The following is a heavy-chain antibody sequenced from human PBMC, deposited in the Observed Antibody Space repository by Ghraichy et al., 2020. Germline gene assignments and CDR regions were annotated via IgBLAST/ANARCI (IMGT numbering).Heavy chain of an antibody. CDR2: ISAYSRDT. Sequence: ASVKVSCKASGYTFTSHGISWVRQAPGQGLEWMGWISAYSRDTNYARKVQGRVSMTTDTSTNTAYMELRSLRSDDTAVYYCARGGGEGVHDYNFHPMDVWGQGTTVTVSS. D-gene: IGHD3-16*01. J-gene: IGHJ6*02. CDR1: GYTFTSHG. CDR3: ARGGGEGVHDYNFHPMDV. V-gene: IGHV1-18*01.